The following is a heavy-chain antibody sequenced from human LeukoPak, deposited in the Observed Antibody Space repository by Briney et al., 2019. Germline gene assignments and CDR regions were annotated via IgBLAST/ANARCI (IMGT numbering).Heavy chain of an antibody. CDR2: IYHSGST. Sequence: SETLSLTCTVSGYSISSGYYWGWIRQPPGKGLEWIGSIYHSGSTYYNPSLKSRLTISVDTSKNQFSLKLSSVTAADTAVYYCARTTEAHSWRTRYYDYYMDVWGKGTAVAVSS. V-gene: IGHV4-38-2*02. CDR3: ARTTEAHSWRTRYYDYYMDV. D-gene: IGHD6-13*01. CDR1: GYSISSGYY. J-gene: IGHJ6*03.